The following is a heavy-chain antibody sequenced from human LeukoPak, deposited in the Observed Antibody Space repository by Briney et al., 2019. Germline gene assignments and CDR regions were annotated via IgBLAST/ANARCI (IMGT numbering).Heavy chain of an antibody. CDR3: ARNLGSSSFGTPLDY. D-gene: IGHD6-6*01. Sequence: PGRSLRLSCAASGFTFSSYAMHWVRQAPGKGLEWVAVISYDGSNKYYADSVKGRFTISRDNSKNTLYLQMNSLRAEDTAVYYCARNLGSSSFGTPLDYWGQETLFTVS. J-gene: IGHJ4*02. CDR1: GFTFSSYA. CDR2: ISYDGSNK. V-gene: IGHV3-30*04.